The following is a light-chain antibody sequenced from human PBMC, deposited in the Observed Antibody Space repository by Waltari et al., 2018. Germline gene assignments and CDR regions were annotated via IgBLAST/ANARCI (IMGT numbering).Light chain of an antibody. V-gene: IGKV3-11*01. CDR2: DAS. CDR1: QSVSSY. CDR3: QHRSNWPWT. J-gene: IGKJ1*01. Sequence: EIVLTQSPATLSLSPGERATLSCRASQSVSSYLAWYQQNPGQAPRLLIYDASNRATGIPARFSGSGSGTDFTLTISSLEPEDFAVYYCQHRSNWPWTFGQGTKVEIK.